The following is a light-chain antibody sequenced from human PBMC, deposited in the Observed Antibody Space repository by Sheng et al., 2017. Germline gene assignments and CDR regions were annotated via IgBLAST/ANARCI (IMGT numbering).Light chain of an antibody. CDR3: LQHNTDPPT. Sequence: DIQLTQSPSTLSASVGDSVTITCRASQNINKWLAWYQQKPGRAPKLLIFKSSNLAIGVPPRFSGSGSGTQFTLTINSLQPEDFATYFCLQHNTDPPTFGQGTTVDIK. CDR2: KSS. CDR1: QNINKW. J-gene: IGKJ1*01. V-gene: IGKV1-5*03.